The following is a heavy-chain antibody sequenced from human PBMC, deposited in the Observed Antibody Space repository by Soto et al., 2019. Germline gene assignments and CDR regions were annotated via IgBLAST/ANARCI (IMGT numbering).Heavy chain of an antibody. CDR2: INPSGGST. J-gene: IGHJ3*02. V-gene: IGHV1-46*01. Sequence: QVQLVQSGAEVKKPGASVKVSCKASGYTFTSYYMHWVRQAPGQGLEWMGIINPSGGSTSYAQKFQGRVTMTRNTSPSTGYMDLSSLRSEDTAVYYCARSSYSSSWYGSFAFDIWGQGTMVTVSS. CDR1: GYTFTSYY. CDR3: ARSSYSSSWYGSFAFDI. D-gene: IGHD6-13*01.